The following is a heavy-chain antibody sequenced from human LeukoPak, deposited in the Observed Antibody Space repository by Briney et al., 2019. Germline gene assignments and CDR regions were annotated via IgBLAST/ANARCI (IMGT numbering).Heavy chain of an antibody. CDR2: ISSSSSYI. CDR3: ARVSPSSWYRGGWDY. J-gene: IGHJ4*02. V-gene: IGHV3-21*01. Sequence: GGSLRLSCAASGFTFSSYWMTWVRQAPGKGLEWVSSISSSSSYIYYADSVKGRFTISRDNAKNSLYLQMNSLRAEDTAVYYCARVSPSSWYRGGWDYWGQGTLVTVSS. CDR1: GFTFSSYW. D-gene: IGHD6-13*01.